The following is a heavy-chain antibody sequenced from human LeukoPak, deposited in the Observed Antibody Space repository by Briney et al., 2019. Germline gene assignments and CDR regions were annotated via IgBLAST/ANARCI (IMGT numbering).Heavy chain of an antibody. CDR3: ARGLVVPAATRYWYFDL. Sequence: PSETLSLTCTVSGGSISNYYWSWIRQPPGKGLEWIGYIHSSGSTNYNPSLKSRVTISVDTSKNQFSLKLSSVTAADTAVYYCARGLVVPAATRYWYFDLWGRGTLVTVSS. CDR1: GGSISNYY. D-gene: IGHD2-2*01. V-gene: IGHV4-59*12. CDR2: IHSSGST. J-gene: IGHJ2*01.